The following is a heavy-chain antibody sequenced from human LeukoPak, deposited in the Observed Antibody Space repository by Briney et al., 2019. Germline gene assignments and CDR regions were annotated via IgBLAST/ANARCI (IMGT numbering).Heavy chain of an antibody. CDR2: IIPIFGTP. D-gene: IGHD3-22*01. CDR3: ARGRYYDSGTYWGHYYYFYMDV. CDR1: GGTFSSYA. J-gene: IGHJ6*03. V-gene: IGHV1-69*13. Sequence: ASVKVSCKASGGTFSSYAVSWVRQAPGQGLEWMGGIIPIFGTPNYAQKFQGRVTITADESTSTAYMGLSSLRSEDTAVYYCARGRYYDSGTYWGHYYYFYMDVWGKGTTVTVSS.